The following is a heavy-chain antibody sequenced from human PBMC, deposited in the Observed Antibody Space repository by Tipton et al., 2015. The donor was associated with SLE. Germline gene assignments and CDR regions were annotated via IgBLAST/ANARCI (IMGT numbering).Heavy chain of an antibody. V-gene: IGHV4-59*12. CDR3: ARLRIVYGFHGLDY. CDR2: IYYNGHT. CDR1: GDSITSYY. D-gene: IGHD2-8*01. Sequence: TLSLTCTVSGDSITSYYWNWIRQPPGKGLEWIGYIYYNGHTNYSPSLKSRVTLSVDTSKNQFSLKLSSVTAADTAVYFCARLRIVYGFHGLDYWGLGTRVTVSA. J-gene: IGHJ4*02.